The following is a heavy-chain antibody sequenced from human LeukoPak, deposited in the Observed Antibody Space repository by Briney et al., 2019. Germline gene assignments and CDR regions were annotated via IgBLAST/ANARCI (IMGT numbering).Heavy chain of an antibody. CDR1: GDSTNTYG. CDR2: ISPYSAYT. CDR3: ANVAKGRYFFYYMDA. J-gene: IGHJ6*03. V-gene: IGHV1-18*04. Sequence: ASVKVSCKASGDSTNTYGVVWVRQAPGQGLEWIGWISPYSAYTKYADALQGRVTMTTDTSTTTSYMELRSLRSDDTAVYFCANVAKGRYFFYYMDAWGKGTTVTVS.